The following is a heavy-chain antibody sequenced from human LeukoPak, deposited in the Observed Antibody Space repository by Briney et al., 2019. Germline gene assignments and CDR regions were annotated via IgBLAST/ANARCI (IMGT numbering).Heavy chain of an antibody. CDR2: ISGSGNVT. V-gene: IGHV3-23*01. CDR1: GFTFAKYA. Sequence: GGSLKLSCVGSGFTFAKYAMTWVREAQGKGLEWVSVISGSGNVTYYAESVKGRFTISRDNSKRTLYLQMDSLRADDTAIYYCAKDRAGANWGQGTLVLVSS. J-gene: IGHJ4*02. CDR3: AKDRAGAN.